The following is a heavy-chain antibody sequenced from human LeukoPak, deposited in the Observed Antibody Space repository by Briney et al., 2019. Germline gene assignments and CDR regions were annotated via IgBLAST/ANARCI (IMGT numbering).Heavy chain of an antibody. D-gene: IGHD3-22*01. V-gene: IGHV4-34*01. CDR2: INHSGST. J-gene: IGHJ4*02. CDR3: ATVPYYYDGSGYYHLFDY. Sequence: PSETLSLTCAVYGGSFSGNYWSWLRQPPGKGLEWIGQINHSGSTNYNPPLKSRVTISVDTSRNQFSLSLTSVTAADTAVYYCATVPYYYDGSGYYHLFDYWGQGTLVTVSS. CDR1: GGSFSGNY.